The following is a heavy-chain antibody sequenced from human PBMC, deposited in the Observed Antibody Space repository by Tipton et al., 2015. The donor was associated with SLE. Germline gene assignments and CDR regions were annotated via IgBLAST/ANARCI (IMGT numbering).Heavy chain of an antibody. CDR2: IYYSGST. Sequence: TLSLTCAVYGGSFSGYYWSWIRQHPGKGLVWIGYIYYSGSTYYNQSLKSRVTISVDTSKNQFSLKLSSVTAADTAVYYCARDPDILTGPLDLGQGTLVTVSS. CDR1: GGSFSGYY. J-gene: IGHJ4*02. V-gene: IGHV4-31*11. CDR3: ARDPDILTGPLD. D-gene: IGHD3-9*01.